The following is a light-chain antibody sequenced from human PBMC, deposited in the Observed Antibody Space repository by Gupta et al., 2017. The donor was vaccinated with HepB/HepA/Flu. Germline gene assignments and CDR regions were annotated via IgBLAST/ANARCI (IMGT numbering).Light chain of an antibody. CDR3: QQYDKLPSFT. CDR1: QDISNY. CDR2: DAS. Sequence: DIQMTQSPSSLSASVGDRVTITCQASQDISNYLNWYQQKPGKAPKLLIYDASNLETGVPSRFSGSGSGTDFTFTISSLQPEDIATYYCQQYDKLPSFTFGRGTKVDIK. J-gene: IGKJ3*01. V-gene: IGKV1-33*01.